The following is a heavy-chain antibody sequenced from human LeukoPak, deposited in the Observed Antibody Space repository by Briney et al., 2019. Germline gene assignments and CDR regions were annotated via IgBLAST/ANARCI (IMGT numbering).Heavy chain of an antibody. V-gene: IGHV1-8*01. D-gene: IGHD3-10*01. CDR1: GYSFINYD. Sequence: ASVKVSCKASGYSFINYDINWVRQATGQGLEWMGWLSPNSGNTGYAQKFQGRVTITRDTSISTAYMELSSLRSEDTAVYYCARGLSYGPDPYYFDYWGQGILVTVSS. CDR2: LSPNSGNT. CDR3: ARGLSYGPDPYYFDY. J-gene: IGHJ4*02.